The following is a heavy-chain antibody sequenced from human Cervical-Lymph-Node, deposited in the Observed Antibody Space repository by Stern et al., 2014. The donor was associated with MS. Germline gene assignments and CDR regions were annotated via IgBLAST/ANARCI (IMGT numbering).Heavy chain of an antibody. J-gene: IGHJ4*02. CDR3: ARGGRTGTMTYDY. CDR1: GGSLRSGSYY. V-gene: IGHV4-61*02. D-gene: IGHD1-1*01. CDR2: IYTSGRT. Sequence: VQLVESGPGLVKPSQTLSLTCTVSGGSLRSGSYYWSWIRQPAGKGLEGIGRIYTSGRTNYNPSLKSRVTISVDPSKTHFPLSLTSGTAADTAVYYCARGGRTGTMTYDYWGQGNLVTVSS.